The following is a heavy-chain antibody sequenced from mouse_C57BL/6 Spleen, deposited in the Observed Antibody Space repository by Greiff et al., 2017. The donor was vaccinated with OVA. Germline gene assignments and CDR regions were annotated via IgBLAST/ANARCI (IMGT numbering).Heavy chain of an antibody. CDR2: IYPGDGDT. D-gene: IGHD4-1*01. Sequence: QVQLKESGAELVKPGASVKISCKASGYAFSSYWMNWVKQRPGKGLEWIGQIYPGDGDTNYNGKFKGKATLTADKSSSTAYMQLSSLTSEDSAVYFCAREELGNAMDYWGQGTSVTVSS. J-gene: IGHJ4*01. CDR1: GYAFSSYW. CDR3: AREELGNAMDY. V-gene: IGHV1-80*01.